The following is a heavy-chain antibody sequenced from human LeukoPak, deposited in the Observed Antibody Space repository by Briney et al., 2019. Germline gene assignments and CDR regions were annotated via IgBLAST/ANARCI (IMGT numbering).Heavy chain of an antibody. D-gene: IGHD3-10*01. CDR2: ISWNSDSI. CDR3: AKDRTMVRGAVDY. V-gene: IGHV3-9*01. Sequence: DRSLRLSCAASGFTFDDYAMHWVRQAPGKGLEWVSGISWNSDSIAYADSVKGRFTISRDNAKNSLYLQMNSLRPEDTALYYCAKDRTMVRGAVDYWGQGTLVTVSS. CDR1: GFTFDDYA. J-gene: IGHJ4*02.